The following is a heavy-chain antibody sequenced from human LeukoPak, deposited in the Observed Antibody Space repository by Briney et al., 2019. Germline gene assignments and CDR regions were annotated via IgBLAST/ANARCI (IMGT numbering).Heavy chain of an antibody. CDR3: ARFYYGSGSMPFDY. Sequence: KPSETLSLTCTVSGYSISSGYYWGWIRQPPGKGLEWIGSIYHSGSTYYNPSLKSRVTISVDSSKNQFSLKLSSVTAADTAVYYCARFYYGSGSMPFDYWGQGTLVTVST. D-gene: IGHD3-10*01. CDR2: IYHSGST. CDR1: GYSISSGYY. V-gene: IGHV4-38-2*02. J-gene: IGHJ4*02.